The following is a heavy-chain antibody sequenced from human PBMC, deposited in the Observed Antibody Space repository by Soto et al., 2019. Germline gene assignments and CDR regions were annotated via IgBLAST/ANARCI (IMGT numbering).Heavy chain of an antibody. CDR2: IYSGGNT. V-gene: IGHV3-66*04. CDR1: GFTVSTNY. CDR3: ARPPSITYLSGGFAFDF. D-gene: IGHD3-10*01. J-gene: IGHJ3*01. Sequence: EVQVVESGGGLVQPGGSLRLSCAASGFTVSTNYMTWVRQAPGKGLEWVSVIYSGGNTYYADSVKGRFTISRDNSKNILYLQMNSLRADDTAFYYWARPPSITYLSGGFAFDFWGQGTMVIVSS.